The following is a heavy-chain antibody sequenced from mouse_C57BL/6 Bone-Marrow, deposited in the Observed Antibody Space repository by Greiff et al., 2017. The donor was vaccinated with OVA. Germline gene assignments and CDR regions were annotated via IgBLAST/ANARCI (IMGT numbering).Heavy chain of an antibody. Sequence: EVMLVESGGGLVKPGGSLKLSCAASGFTFSSYAMSWVRQTPEKRLEWVATISDGGSYTYYPDNVKGRFTISRDNAKNNLYLQMSHLKSEDTAMYYCAIDYYGSSYDYWGQGTTLTVSS. V-gene: IGHV5-4*03. CDR2: ISDGGSYT. CDR3: AIDYYGSSYDY. D-gene: IGHD1-1*01. CDR1: GFTFSSYA. J-gene: IGHJ2*01.